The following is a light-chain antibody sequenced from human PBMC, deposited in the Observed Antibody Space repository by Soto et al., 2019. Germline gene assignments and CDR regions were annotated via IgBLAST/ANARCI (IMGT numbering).Light chain of an antibody. V-gene: IGKV1-5*03. CDR1: QSISSW. Sequence: DIQMTQSPSTLSASVGDRVTITCRASQSISSWLAWYQQKPGKAPKLLIYKASSLESGVPSRLSGSGPGTEFTLTISSLQPDDFATYYCQQFNNYPWTVGQGTRMEIK. J-gene: IGKJ1*01. CDR2: KAS. CDR3: QQFNNYPWT.